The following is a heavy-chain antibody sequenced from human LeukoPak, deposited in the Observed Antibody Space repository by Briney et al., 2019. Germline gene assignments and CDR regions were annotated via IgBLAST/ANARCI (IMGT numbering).Heavy chain of an antibody. V-gene: IGHV3-23*01. CDR1: GFTFSSYA. CDR3: ARILVATIRILDY. D-gene: IGHD5-12*01. CDR2: ISGSGGST. Sequence: GGSLRLSCAASGFTFSSYAMSWVRQAPGKGLEWVSAISGSGGSTYYADSVKGRFTISRDNAKNSLYLQMNSLRAEDTAVYYCARILVATIRILDYWGQGTLVTVSS. J-gene: IGHJ4*02.